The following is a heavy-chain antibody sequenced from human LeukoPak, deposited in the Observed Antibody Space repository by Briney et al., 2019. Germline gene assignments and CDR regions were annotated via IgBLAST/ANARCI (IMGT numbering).Heavy chain of an antibody. CDR1: GGTFSSYA. V-gene: IGHV1-69*05. Sequence: ASVKVSCKASGGTFSSYAFSWVRQAPGQGLEWMGGIIPIFGTANYAQKFQGRVTITTDESTSTAYMELSSLRSEDTAVYYCARGGGRGNDFWSGHYYYYMDVWGKGTTVTVSS. D-gene: IGHD3-3*01. CDR3: ARGGGRGNDFWSGHYYYYMDV. CDR2: IIPIFGTA. J-gene: IGHJ6*03.